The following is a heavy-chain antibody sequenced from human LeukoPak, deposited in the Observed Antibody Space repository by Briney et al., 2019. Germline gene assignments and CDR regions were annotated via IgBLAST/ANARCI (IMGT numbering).Heavy chain of an antibody. CDR2: VASHGGSR. D-gene: IGHD3-10*01. Sequence: SGGSLRLSCAASGFTFNIYAIHWVRQAPGKGLEWVAVVASHGGSRYYADSVTGRFIISRDDSNNMVYLQMNGLRTEDTAIYYCAKDPGGGQMDYWGQGTLVPVSS. V-gene: IGHV3-30-3*02. CDR1: GFTFNIYA. CDR3: AKDPGGGQMDY. J-gene: IGHJ4*02.